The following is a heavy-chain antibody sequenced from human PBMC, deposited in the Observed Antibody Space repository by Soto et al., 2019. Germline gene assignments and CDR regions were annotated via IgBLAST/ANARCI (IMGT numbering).Heavy chain of an antibody. V-gene: IGHV1-8*01. J-gene: IGHJ5*02. CDR1: GYTISSYD. D-gene: IGHD5-12*01. CDR3: ARDIMAP. CDR2: MSPGSGDT. Sequence: MQLVQSGAEVKKPGASVKVSCRASGYTISSYDINWVRQAPGQGLEWMGWMSPGSGDTGYAPSFQGRVAMTRNISINTAYLELTSLTPEDTGVYFCARDIMAPWGQGTLVTVSA.